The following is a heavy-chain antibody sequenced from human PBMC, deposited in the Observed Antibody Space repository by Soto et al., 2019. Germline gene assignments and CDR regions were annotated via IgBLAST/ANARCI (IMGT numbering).Heavy chain of an antibody. Sequence: ASVKVSCKASGYTFTTYTMHWVRQAPGQRLEWMGWINPGTGNTKSSQNLQGRVTITRDTSASTVNMELSSLTSEDTALYYCARGQGNSGYDPLDFWGQGILVTVSS. CDR2: INPGTGNT. CDR3: ARGQGNSGYDPLDF. V-gene: IGHV1-3*01. D-gene: IGHD5-12*01. CDR1: GYTFTTYT. J-gene: IGHJ4*02.